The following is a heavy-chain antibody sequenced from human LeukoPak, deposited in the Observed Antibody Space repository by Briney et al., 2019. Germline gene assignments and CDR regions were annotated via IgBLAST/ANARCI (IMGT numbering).Heavy chain of an antibody. D-gene: IGHD3-16*01. Sequence: GGSLRLSCAASGFTFRSYAMGWVRQAPGKGLEWVSVISVSGSNTYYADSVKGRFTISRDNSKNTLHLQMNSLRAEDTAVYYCARGTYYYSAMDVWGQGTTVTVSS. J-gene: IGHJ6*02. CDR3: ARGTYYYSAMDV. CDR1: GFTFRSYA. V-gene: IGHV3-23*01. CDR2: ISVSGSNT.